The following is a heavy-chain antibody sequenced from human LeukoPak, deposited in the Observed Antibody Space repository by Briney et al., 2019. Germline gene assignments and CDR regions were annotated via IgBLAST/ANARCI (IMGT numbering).Heavy chain of an antibody. D-gene: IGHD6-13*01. CDR1: GDTVSSNSAA. J-gene: IGHJ3*02. CDR2: TYYRSKWYN. V-gene: IGHV6-1*01. CDR3: ARKYSSSWYDALDI. Sequence: SQTLSLTCAISGDTVSSNSAAWNWIRQSPSRGLEWLGRTYYRSKWYNDYAVSVKSRITINPDTSENHFSLQLNSVTPEDTAVYYCARKYSSSWYDALDIWGQGTMVTVSS.